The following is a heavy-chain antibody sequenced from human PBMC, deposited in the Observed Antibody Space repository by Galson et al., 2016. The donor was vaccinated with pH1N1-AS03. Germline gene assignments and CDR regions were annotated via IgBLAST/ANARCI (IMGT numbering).Heavy chain of an antibody. D-gene: IGHD5/OR15-5a*01. J-gene: IGHJ4*02. CDR3: ARSVQYSFDY. V-gene: IGHV3-48*02. CDR1: GFNFNVYS. Sequence: SLRLSCAASGFNFNVYSMNWVRQAPGKGLEWISYMTSDMRTIMYADSVKGRFTISRDNARNSLFLQMNSLRDEDTAIYYCARSVQYSFDYWGQGILVTVSS. CDR2: MTSDMRTI.